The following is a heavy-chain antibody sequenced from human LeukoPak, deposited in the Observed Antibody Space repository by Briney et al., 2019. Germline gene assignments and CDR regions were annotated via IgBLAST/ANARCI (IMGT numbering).Heavy chain of an antibody. Sequence: ASVKVSCKASGGTFSSYAISWVRQTPGQGLEWMGGIIPIFGTANYAQKFQGRVTITADESTSTAYMELSSLRSEDTAVYYCARDIGKWELPDYWGQGTLVTVSS. CDR1: GGTFSSYA. D-gene: IGHD1-26*01. CDR3: ARDIGKWELPDY. V-gene: IGHV1-69*01. J-gene: IGHJ4*02. CDR2: IIPIFGTA.